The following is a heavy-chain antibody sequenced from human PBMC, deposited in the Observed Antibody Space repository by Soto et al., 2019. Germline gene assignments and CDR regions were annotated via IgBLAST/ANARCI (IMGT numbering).Heavy chain of an antibody. CDR3: AVPYDFWSGYYRAGAFDI. J-gene: IGHJ3*02. CDR2: MNPNSGNT. CDR1: GYTFTSYY. Sequence: ASVKVSCKASGYTFTSYYINWVRQATGQGLEWMGWMNPNSGNTGYAQKFQGRVTMTRNTSISTAYMELSSLRSEDTAVYYCAVPYDFWSGYYRAGAFDIWGQGTMVTVSS. D-gene: IGHD3-3*01. V-gene: IGHV1-8*01.